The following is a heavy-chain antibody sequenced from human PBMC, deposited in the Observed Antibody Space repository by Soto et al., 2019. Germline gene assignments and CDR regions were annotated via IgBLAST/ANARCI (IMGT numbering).Heavy chain of an antibody. Sequence: ASVKVSCTASGGTFSSYTIIWVRQAPGQGLEWMGWINTNTGNPTYAQGFTGRFVFSLDTSVSTAYLQICSLKAEDTAVYYCAADYHYGGGGYWGQGTLVTVSS. J-gene: IGHJ4*02. V-gene: IGHV7-4-1*01. CDR1: GGTFSSYT. D-gene: IGHD5-12*01. CDR2: INTNTGNP. CDR3: AADYHYGGGGY.